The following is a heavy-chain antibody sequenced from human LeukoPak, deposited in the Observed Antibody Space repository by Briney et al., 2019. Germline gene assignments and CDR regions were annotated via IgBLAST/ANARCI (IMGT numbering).Heavy chain of an antibody. CDR3: ARDNWNYGSSMDV. J-gene: IGHJ6*02. V-gene: IGHV4-59*01. CDR1: DDSIGNYY. Sequence: SETLSLTCTVSDDSIGNYYWSWLRQPPGKGLEWIGYIYYSGSTNYNPSLKSRVTISVDTSKNQFSLKLSSVTAAGTAVYYCARDNWNYGSSMDVWGQGTTVTVSS. D-gene: IGHD1-7*01. CDR2: IYYSGST.